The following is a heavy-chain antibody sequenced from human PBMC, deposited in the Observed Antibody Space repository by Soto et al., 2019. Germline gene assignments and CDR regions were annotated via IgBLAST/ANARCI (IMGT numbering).Heavy chain of an antibody. CDR2: ISAYNGNT. V-gene: IGHV1-18*01. CDR3: ASTYDFWRGYYSSNWFDP. Sequence: GASVKVSCKASGYTFTSYGISWVRQAPGQGLEWMGWISAYNGNTNYAQKLQGRVTMTTDTSTSTAYMELRSLRSDDTAVYYCASTYDFWRGYYSSNWFDPWGQGTLVTVSS. CDR1: GYTFTSYG. J-gene: IGHJ5*02. D-gene: IGHD3-3*01.